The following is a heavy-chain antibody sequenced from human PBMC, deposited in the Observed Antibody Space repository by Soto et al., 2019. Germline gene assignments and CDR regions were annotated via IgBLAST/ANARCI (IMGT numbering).Heavy chain of an antibody. CDR2: IWYDGSNK. D-gene: IGHD3-3*01. V-gene: IGHV3-33*01. CDR3: AREGETAYYDFWSGYYRKKWFDP. J-gene: IGHJ5*02. CDR1: GFTFSSYG. Sequence: PGGSLRLSCAASGFTFSSYGMHWVRQAPGKGLEWVAVIWYDGSNKYYADSVKGRFTISRDNSKNTLYLQMNSLRAEDTAVYYCAREGETAYYDFWSGYYRKKWFDPWGQGTLVTVS.